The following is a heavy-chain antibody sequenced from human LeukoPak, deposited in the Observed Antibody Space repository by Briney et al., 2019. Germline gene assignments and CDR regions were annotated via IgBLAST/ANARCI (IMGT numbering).Heavy chain of an antibody. CDR1: GAAFTQYG. J-gene: IGHJ4*02. CDR3: AIEGFYY. CDR2: ISRSGDIT. V-gene: IGHV3-23*01. Sequence: GGSLRLSCAASGAAFTQYGMKWVRQAAGAGLEYISGISRSGDITHYADSVKGRFTISRDNVQNTLYLQMNSLRADDTALNYCAIEGFYYWGPGTQVTVSS.